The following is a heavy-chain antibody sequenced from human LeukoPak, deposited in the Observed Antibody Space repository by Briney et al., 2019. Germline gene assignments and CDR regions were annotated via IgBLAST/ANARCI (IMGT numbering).Heavy chain of an antibody. D-gene: IGHD6-13*01. CDR1: GYNFISNW. J-gene: IGHJ4*02. V-gene: IGHV5-51*01. CDR3: AREGSSYDY. CDR2: IYPGDSDT. Sequence: GESLKISCKGSGYNFISNWIAWVRQMPGKGLEWMGIIYPGDSDTRYSPSFQGQVTMSADKSISTAYLQWSSLKASDTAMYYCAREGSSYDYWGQGTLVTVSS.